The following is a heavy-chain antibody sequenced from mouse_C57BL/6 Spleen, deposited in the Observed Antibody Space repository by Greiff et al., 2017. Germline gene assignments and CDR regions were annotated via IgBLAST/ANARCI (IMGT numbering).Heavy chain of an antibody. CDR2: IYPGGGYT. Sequence: QVQLQQSGAELVRPGTSVKMSCKASGYTFTNYWIGWAKQRPGHGLEWIGDIYPGGGYTNYNEKFKGKATLTADKSSSTAYMQFSSLTSEDSAIYYCARGPYYYGSPYYFDYWGQGTTRTVSS. CDR3: ARGPYYYGSPYYFDY. CDR1: GYTFTNYW. J-gene: IGHJ2*01. D-gene: IGHD1-1*01. V-gene: IGHV1-63*01.